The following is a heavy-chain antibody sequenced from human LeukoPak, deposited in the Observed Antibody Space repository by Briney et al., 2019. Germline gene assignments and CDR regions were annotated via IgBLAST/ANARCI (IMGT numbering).Heavy chain of an antibody. CDR1: GFTFSSYS. Sequence: SGGSLRLSCAASGFTFSSYSMNWVRQAPGKGLEWVSYISSSSSTIYYADSVKGRFTISRDNAKNSLYLQMNSLRAEDTAVYYCARDRVTVTTNYYYYMDVWGKGTTVTVSS. V-gene: IGHV3-48*01. CDR3: ARDRVTVTTNYYYYMDV. CDR2: ISSSSSTI. D-gene: IGHD4-11*01. J-gene: IGHJ6*03.